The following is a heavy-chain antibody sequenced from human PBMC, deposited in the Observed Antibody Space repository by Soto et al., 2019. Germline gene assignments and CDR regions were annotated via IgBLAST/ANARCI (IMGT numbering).Heavy chain of an antibody. D-gene: IGHD3-10*01. CDR2: IKGDGIST. Sequence: EVQLVESGGGLVQSGGSLRLSCAASGFTFSSYWMHWVRQAPGKGLGWVSRIKGDGISTNYADSVKGRFTISRDNAKDTVFLQMNGLSADDTAVYYCARGAMGNYYNDYWGQGTLVTVSS. V-gene: IGHV3-74*01. J-gene: IGHJ4*02. CDR1: GFTFSSYW. CDR3: ARGAMGNYYNDY.